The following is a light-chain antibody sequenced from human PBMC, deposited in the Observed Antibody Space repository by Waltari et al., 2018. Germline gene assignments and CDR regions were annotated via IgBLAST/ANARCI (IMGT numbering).Light chain of an antibody. Sequence: QSALTQPASVSGSPEQSITLSCTGTISDTGRSHLVSWYQHHPGKPPKIIIYEGNKRPSGFSYRFSVSKSGNTASLTISWLHTEDEADYYCCSYAGIGTLTFGGGTRVTVL. V-gene: IGLV2-23*01. J-gene: IGLJ3*02. CDR1: ISDTGRSHL. CDR3: CSYAGIGTLT. CDR2: EGN.